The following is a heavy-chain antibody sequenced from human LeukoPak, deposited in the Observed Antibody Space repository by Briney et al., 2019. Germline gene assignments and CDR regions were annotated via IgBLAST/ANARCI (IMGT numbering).Heavy chain of an antibody. CDR2: IYYSKNT. D-gene: IGHD5-18*01. J-gene: IGHJ4*02. CDR3: VSPRGFSYGYFDY. CDR1: DCSISSSSAY. Sequence: KPSETLSLTCTVSDCSISSSSAYWGWIRQPPGKGLEWIGSIYYSKNTYYNPSLKSRVTISADTSKNQFSLTLGSVSATDTAVYYCVSPRGFSYGYFDYWGQGTLVTVSS. V-gene: IGHV4-39*01.